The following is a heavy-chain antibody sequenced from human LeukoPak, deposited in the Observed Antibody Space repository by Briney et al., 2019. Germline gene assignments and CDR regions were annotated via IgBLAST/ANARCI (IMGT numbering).Heavy chain of an antibody. J-gene: IGHJ4*02. CDR2: INQNGSEK. Sequence: GGSLRLSCVASGFTFNNYWMNWVRQAPGKGLEWVAKINQNGSEKFYVGSVKGRFTISRDNAKNSLYLQMNSLRAEDTAVYYCARAGQFISARPITFDYWGQGSLVTVSS. D-gene: IGHD6-6*01. CDR1: GFTFNNYW. CDR3: ARAGQFISARPITFDY. V-gene: IGHV3-7*04.